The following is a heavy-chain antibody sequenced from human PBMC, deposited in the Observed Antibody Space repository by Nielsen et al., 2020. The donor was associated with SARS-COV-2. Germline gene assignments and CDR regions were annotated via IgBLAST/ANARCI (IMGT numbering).Heavy chain of an antibody. CDR3: ARDGGNSDYFDY. Sequence: SETLSLTCAVYGGSFSDYYWNWIRQPPGKGLEWIGEINHSGSTNYNPSLKRRVTISVDTSKNQFSLKLSSVTAADTAVYYCARDGGNSDYFDYWGQGTLVTVSS. CDR2: INHSGST. CDR1: GGSFSDYY. V-gene: IGHV4-34*01. J-gene: IGHJ4*02. D-gene: IGHD4-23*01.